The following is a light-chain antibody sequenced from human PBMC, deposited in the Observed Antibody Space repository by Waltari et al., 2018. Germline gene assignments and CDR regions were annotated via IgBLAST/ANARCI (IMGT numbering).Light chain of an antibody. J-gene: IGKJ2*01. CDR3: QQSYSTPYT. CDR1: QSINTY. CDR2: AAS. Sequence: DIQMTQSPSSLFASVGDRVTITCRASQSINTYLNCYQQKPGKVPNLLVYAASSFQTGGPSRFSGSGSWTDFTLTISSLQPEDFATYYCQQSYSTPYTFGQGTKLEIK. V-gene: IGKV1-39*01.